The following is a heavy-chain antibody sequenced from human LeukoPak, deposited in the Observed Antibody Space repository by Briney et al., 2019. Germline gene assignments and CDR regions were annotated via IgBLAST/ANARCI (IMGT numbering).Heavy chain of an antibody. J-gene: IGHJ5*02. CDR3: ARGSLTYGSGAFDP. D-gene: IGHD3-10*01. CDR1: VYTFSIYG. CDR2: ISAYNGNT. V-gene: IGHV1-18*01. Sequence: ASVKISCKAPVYTFSIYGLSWVRHTPGHRLVWMGCISAYNGNTNYGQKVQGRVTMTTDTSTSTAYMELRSLRSDDTAVYYCARGSLTYGSGAFDPWGQGTLVTVSS.